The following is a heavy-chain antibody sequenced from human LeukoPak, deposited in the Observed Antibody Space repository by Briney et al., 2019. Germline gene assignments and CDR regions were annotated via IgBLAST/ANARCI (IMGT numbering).Heavy chain of an antibody. Sequence: VASVKVSCKVSGYTLTELSMHWVQQAPGKGLEWMGGFDPEDGETIYAQKFQGRVTMTEDTSTDTAYMELSSLRSEDTAVYYCATVSVVVVPAAFDYWGQGTLVTVSS. D-gene: IGHD2-2*01. CDR1: GYTLTELS. CDR3: ATVSVVVVPAAFDY. J-gene: IGHJ4*02. CDR2: FDPEDGET. V-gene: IGHV1-24*01.